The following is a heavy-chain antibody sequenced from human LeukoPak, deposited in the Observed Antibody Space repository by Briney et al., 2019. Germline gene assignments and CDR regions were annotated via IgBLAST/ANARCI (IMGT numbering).Heavy chain of an antibody. CDR3: ARETHLNNRPAGAFDI. V-gene: IGHV4-39*07. Sequence: SETLSLTCTVSGGSISSSSYYWGWIRQPPGKGLEWIGSIYYSGSTYYNPSLKSRVTISVDTSKNQFSLKLSSVTAADTAVYYCARETHLNNRPAGAFDIWGQGTMVTVSS. CDR2: IYYSGST. CDR1: GGSISSSSYY. D-gene: IGHD2/OR15-2a*01. J-gene: IGHJ3*02.